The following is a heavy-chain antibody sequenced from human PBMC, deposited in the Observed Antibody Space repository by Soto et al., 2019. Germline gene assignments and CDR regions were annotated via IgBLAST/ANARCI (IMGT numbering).Heavy chain of an antibody. V-gene: IGHV4-38-2*02. D-gene: IGHD2-15*01. CDR1: GYSMSSDSY. Sequence: SETLSLTCTVSGYSMSSDSYWGWIRQSPGKGPEWIASMYHGGTTFYNPSLKSRVTMSIDTSSNQFSLRLTSVTAADTAVYYCARVHVMVVAGSTFDYWGHGXMVTVSS. CDR3: ARVHVMVVAGSTFDY. J-gene: IGHJ4*01. CDR2: MYHGGTT.